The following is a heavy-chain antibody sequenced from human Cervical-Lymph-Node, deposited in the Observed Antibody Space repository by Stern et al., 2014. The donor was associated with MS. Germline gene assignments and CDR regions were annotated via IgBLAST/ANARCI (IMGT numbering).Heavy chain of an antibody. V-gene: IGHV3-9*01. CDR1: GFTFAEFG. CDR3: AKPNIATGGFDYDAFEI. J-gene: IGHJ3*02. Sequence: EVHLVESGGGLVQPGRSLRLSCAASGFTFAEFGMHWVRQAPGKGLEWVSGINWNSGAIGYADSVKGRFTISRDNAKNSLFLQMTSLRLEDTALYYCAKPNIATGGFDYDAFEIWGQGTMVTVSS. CDR2: INWNSGAI. D-gene: IGHD6-13*01.